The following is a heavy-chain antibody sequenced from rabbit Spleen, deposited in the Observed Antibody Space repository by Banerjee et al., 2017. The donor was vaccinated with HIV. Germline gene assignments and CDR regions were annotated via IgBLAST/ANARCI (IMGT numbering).Heavy chain of an antibody. V-gene: IGHV1S45*01. Sequence: QEQLVESGGGLVQPEGSLTLTCKASGFSFSSGYWICWVRQAPGKGLEWIGYIEPIFGNTYYANWVNGRFTISSHNAQNTLYLQLSSLTAADTATYFCVRDQAGDADYGPYYLNLWGPGTLVTVS. J-gene: IGHJ4*01. CDR3: VRDQAGDADYGPYYLNL. D-gene: IGHD2-1*01. CDR1: GFSFSSGYW. CDR2: IEPIFGNT.